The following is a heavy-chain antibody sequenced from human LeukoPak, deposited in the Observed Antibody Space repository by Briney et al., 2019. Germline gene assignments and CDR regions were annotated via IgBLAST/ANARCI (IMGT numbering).Heavy chain of an antibody. J-gene: IGHJ4*02. CDR2: INPNSGGT. Sequence: ASVKVSCKASGYTFTGYYMHWVRQAPGQGLEWMGWINPNSGGTNYAQKFQGRVTMTRDTSISTAYMELRSLRSDDTAVYYCARTHRSAGYGDGYNYGYWGQGTLVTVSS. CDR3: ARTHRSAGYGDGYNYGY. V-gene: IGHV1-2*02. D-gene: IGHD5-24*01. CDR1: GYTFTGYY.